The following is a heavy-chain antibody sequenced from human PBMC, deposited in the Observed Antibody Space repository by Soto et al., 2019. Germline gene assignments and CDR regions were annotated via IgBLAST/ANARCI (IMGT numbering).Heavy chain of an antibody. CDR2: ISSSSSTI. CDR1: GFTFSSYS. CDR3: ARDKGRSPLDY. V-gene: IGHV3-48*01. J-gene: IGHJ4*02. D-gene: IGHD2-15*01. Sequence: EVQLVESGGGLVQPGGSLRLSCAASGFTFSSYSMNWVRQAPGKGLEWVSYISSSSSTIYYADSVKGRFTISRDNAKNSLYLPMNSLRAEDTAESYCARDKGRSPLDYWGQGTLVTVSS.